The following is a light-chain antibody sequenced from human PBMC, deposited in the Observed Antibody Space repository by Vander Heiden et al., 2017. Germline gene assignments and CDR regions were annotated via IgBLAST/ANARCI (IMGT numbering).Light chain of an antibody. CDR3: QQDSSSPLT. J-gene: IGKJ1*01. CDR1: QSISSW. CDR2: KAS. Sequence: DIQMTQSPSTLSASVGDRVTIPCRASQSISSWLAWYQQKPGKAPKLLIYKASSLASGVPERFSGSGSGTEFTLTISRLEPDDFATYYCQQDSSSPLTFGQGTKVDIK. V-gene: IGKV1-5*03.